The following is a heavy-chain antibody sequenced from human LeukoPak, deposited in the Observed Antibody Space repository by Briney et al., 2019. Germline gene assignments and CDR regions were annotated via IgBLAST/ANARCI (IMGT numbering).Heavy chain of an antibody. CDR2: ISGSGGST. V-gene: IGHV3-23*01. CDR1: GFTFSSYA. Sequence: GGSLRLSCAASGFTFSSYAMSWDRQAPGKGLEWVSAISGSGGSTYYADSVKGRFTISRDNSKDTLYLQMNSLRAEDTAVYYCAKDRYQYSSSSLLDYWGQGTLVTVSS. D-gene: IGHD6-6*01. CDR3: AKDRYQYSSSSLLDY. J-gene: IGHJ4*02.